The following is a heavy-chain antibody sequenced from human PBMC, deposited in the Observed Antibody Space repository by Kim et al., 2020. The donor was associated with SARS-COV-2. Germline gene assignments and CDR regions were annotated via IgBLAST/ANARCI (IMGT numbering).Heavy chain of an antibody. J-gene: IGHJ6*02. Sequence: GGSLRLFCVVSGFTLSNVDMHWVRQAPGKGLVYVASISINGRDTHYATSVKDRFIISRDNSKNTLYLQMGSLRTEDMGVYYCARLGLQYYYGMDVWGQGT. CDR3: ARLGLQYYYGMDV. V-gene: IGHV3-64*01. CDR2: ISINGRDT. CDR1: GFTLSNVD.